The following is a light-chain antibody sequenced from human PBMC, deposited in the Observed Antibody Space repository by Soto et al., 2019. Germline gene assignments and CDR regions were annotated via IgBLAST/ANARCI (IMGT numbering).Light chain of an antibody. CDR3: QQYNSYSVYT. J-gene: IGKJ5*01. CDR1: QSISSW. CDR2: DAS. V-gene: IGKV1-5*01. Sequence: DIQMTQSPSTLSASVGDRVIITCRASQSISSWLAWYQQKPGEAPKLLIYDASSLESGVPSRFSGSGSGTEFTLTISSLQPDDFATYYCQQYNSYSVYTFGQGTRLEI.